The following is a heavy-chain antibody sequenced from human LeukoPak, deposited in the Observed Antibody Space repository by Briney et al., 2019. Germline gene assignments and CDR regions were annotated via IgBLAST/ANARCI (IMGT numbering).Heavy chain of an antibody. CDR2: IKQDGSEI. Sequence: PGGSLRLSCAASGFTFSSYWMTWVRQAPGKGLEWVANIKQDGSEIYYVDSVKGRFTISRDNSKNTLYLQMNSLRAEDTAVYYCAKEPEYSSGWYFDYWGQGTLVTVSS. CDR1: GFTFSSYW. CDR3: AKEPEYSSGWYFDY. V-gene: IGHV3-7*01. D-gene: IGHD6-19*01. J-gene: IGHJ4*02.